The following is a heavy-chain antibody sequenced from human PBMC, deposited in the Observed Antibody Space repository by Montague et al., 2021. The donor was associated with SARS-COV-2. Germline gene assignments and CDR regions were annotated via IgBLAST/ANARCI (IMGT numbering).Heavy chain of an antibody. Sequence: PALVKPTQTLTLTCTFSGFSLSTSGVGVGWIRQPPGKALEWLALIYWDDDNRYSPSLKTRLTITKDTSKNQVVLTMTNMDPVDTGTYYCAHRLARHYDINGHIWCQFDYWGQGTLVTVSS. CDR3: AHRLARHYDINGHIWCQFDY. D-gene: IGHD3-22*01. CDR1: GFSLSTSGVG. CDR2: IYWDDDN. J-gene: IGHJ4*02. V-gene: IGHV2-5*02.